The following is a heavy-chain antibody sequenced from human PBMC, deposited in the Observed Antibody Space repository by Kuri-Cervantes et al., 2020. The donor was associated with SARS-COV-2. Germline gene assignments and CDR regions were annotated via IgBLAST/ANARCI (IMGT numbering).Heavy chain of an antibody. D-gene: IGHD3-3*01. Sequence: ASVKVSCKASGYIFTSYDISWVRQATGQGLEWMGWMNPNSGNKGYAQKFQGRLSMTRDTSISTVYMELSSLRSEDTAVYYCASLHPWYDFWSGSYYFDYWGQGTLVTVSS. V-gene: IGHV1-8*01. CDR2: MNPNSGNK. J-gene: IGHJ4*02. CDR3: ASLHPWYDFWSGSYYFDY. CDR1: GYIFTSYD.